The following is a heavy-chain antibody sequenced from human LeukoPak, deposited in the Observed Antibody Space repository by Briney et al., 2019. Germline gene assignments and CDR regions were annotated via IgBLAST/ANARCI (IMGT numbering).Heavy chain of an antibody. D-gene: IGHD3-16*01. CDR3: VIASWGTRGY. CDR2: IKQDGSEK. CDR1: GFTFSTYW. J-gene: IGHJ4*02. V-gene: IGHV3-7*01. Sequence: GGSLRLSCAASGFTFSTYWMSWVRQAPGKGLEWVANIKQDGSEKYYVDSVKGRFTISRDNAKNSVSLQMNSLRDAATGVYYCVIASWGTRGYWGQGALVTVSS.